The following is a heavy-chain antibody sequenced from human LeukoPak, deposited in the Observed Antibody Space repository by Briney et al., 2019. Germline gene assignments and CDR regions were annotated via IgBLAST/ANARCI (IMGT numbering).Heavy chain of an antibody. J-gene: IGHJ4*02. Sequence: ASVNVSCKASGYIFTTYYMHWVRQAPGQGLEWMGIINPNDGGTKYAQKFQGRVTMIRDTSTSTVYMELSSLRSEDTAVYYCARSAVVDSSGYLDYWGQGTLVTVSS. D-gene: IGHD3-22*01. CDR3: ARSAVVDSSGYLDY. V-gene: IGHV1-46*01. CDR2: INPNDGGT. CDR1: GYIFTTYY.